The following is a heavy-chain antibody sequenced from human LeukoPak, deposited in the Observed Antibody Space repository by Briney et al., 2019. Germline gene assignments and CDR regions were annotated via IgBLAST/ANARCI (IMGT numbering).Heavy chain of an antibody. V-gene: IGHV4-34*01. CDR2: VNRVGYT. D-gene: IGHD6-25*01. CDR1: GASFSGYS. CDR3: ARERVVSDYNWFDP. Sequence: SETLSLTCAVHGASFSGYSWSWIRQSPGKGLEWIGEVNRVGYTIYNPSLQSRVTISIDTSTTQFSLRLTSVTVADTAVYFCARERVVSDYNWFDPWGQETLVTVSS. J-gene: IGHJ5*02.